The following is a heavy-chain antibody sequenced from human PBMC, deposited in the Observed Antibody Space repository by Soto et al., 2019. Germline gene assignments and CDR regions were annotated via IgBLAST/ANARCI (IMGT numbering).Heavy chain of an antibody. CDR3: ATSQKGYNWNYFDH. Sequence: PSETLSLTCAVSGASISGSYYYWAWLRQSPGKGPEWIGSVFYTGFTSYNPSLESRVSMSVDTSKSQFSLKLSAVTAADTAVYYCATSQKGYNWNYFDHWGQGALVTVSS. V-gene: IGHV4-39*01. CDR1: GASISGSYYY. J-gene: IGHJ4*02. D-gene: IGHD1-20*01. CDR2: VFYTGFT.